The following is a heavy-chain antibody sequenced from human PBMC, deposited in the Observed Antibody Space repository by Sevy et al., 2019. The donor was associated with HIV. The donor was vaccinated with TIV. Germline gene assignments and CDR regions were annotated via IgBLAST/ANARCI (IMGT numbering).Heavy chain of an antibody. Sequence: GGSLRLSCAASGFTLSTYWMHWVRQAPGKGLVWVSRINTDWKTTTYADSVKGRFTISRDNAKNTLYMEMNSLRAEDTAGYYCARDLSGSWDYWGQGSLVTVSS. V-gene: IGHV3-74*01. D-gene: IGHD1-26*01. CDR1: GFTLSTYW. CDR3: ARDLSGSWDY. J-gene: IGHJ4*02. CDR2: INTDWKTT.